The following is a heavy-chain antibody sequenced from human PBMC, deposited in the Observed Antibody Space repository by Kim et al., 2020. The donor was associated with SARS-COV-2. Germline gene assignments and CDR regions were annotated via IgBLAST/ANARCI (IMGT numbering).Heavy chain of an antibody. J-gene: IGHJ3*01. D-gene: IGHD1-1*01. CDR3: TRVPGTTLAVWDAF. Sequence: GGSLRLSCGASGFTFSDSAMHWVRRASGKGLEWVGRIRSKVNGYETAYSASGRGRFTISRDDSRNTAYLQMNSLKTADTAVYYCTRVPGTTLAVWDAF. CDR2: IRSKVNGYET. CDR1: GFTFSDSA. V-gene: IGHV3-73*01.